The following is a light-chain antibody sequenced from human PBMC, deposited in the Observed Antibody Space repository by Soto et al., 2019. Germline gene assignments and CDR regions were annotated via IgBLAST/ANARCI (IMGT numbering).Light chain of an antibody. CDR3: SSYTSTTTVV. J-gene: IGLJ2*01. CDR2: DVN. CDR1: SSDIDGYNY. Sequence: QSALTQPASVSGSPGQSITISCTGTSSDIDGYNYVSWYQQHPGKAPQLMIYDVNNRPSGVSNRFSGSKSANTASLTISGLQAEDEADYYCSSYTSTTTVVFGGGTQLTVL. V-gene: IGLV2-14*01.